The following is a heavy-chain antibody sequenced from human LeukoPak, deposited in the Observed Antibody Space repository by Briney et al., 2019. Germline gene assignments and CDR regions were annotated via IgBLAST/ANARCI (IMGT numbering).Heavy chain of an antibody. J-gene: IGHJ4*02. V-gene: IGHV3-30-3*01. CDR2: ISYDGSYK. D-gene: IGHD6-13*01. CDR3: AREGIAAVSYGYFDY. Sequence: GGSLRLSCAASGFTFSSYAMHWVRQAPGKGLEWVAVISYDGSYKYYADSVKGRFTISRDNSKNTLYLQMNSLRAEDTAVYYCAREGIAAVSYGYFDYWGQGTLVTVSS. CDR1: GFTFSSYA.